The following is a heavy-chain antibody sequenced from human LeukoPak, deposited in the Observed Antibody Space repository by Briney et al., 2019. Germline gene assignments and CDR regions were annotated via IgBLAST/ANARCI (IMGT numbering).Heavy chain of an antibody. CDR3: ARGIGASNTVCDY. D-gene: IGHD4-11*01. Sequence: GGSLRLSCAASGFTFSSYAMHWVRQAPGKGLEWVALTWYDGNNKYYADSVKGRFTISRGNSKNMLYLQMNSLRAEDTAVYYCARGIGASNTVCDYWGQGTLVTVSS. CDR2: TWYDGNNK. V-gene: IGHV3-33*01. CDR1: GFTFSSYA. J-gene: IGHJ4*02.